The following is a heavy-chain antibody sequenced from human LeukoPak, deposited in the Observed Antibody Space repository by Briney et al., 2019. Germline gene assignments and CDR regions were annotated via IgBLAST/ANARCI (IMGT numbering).Heavy chain of an antibody. CDR3: VKDYSTIAAAANPLFDY. V-gene: IGHV3-23*01. J-gene: IGHJ4*02. D-gene: IGHD6-13*01. CDR2: ITGSGDTT. CDR1: GFTFSSCA. Sequence: GSLRLSCAASGFTFSSCAVTWVRQAPGKGLEWVSGITGSGDTTFYADSVKGRFTISRDNSKNTLYLQMHSLRAEDTAVYYCVKDYSTIAAAANPLFDYWGQGALVTVSS.